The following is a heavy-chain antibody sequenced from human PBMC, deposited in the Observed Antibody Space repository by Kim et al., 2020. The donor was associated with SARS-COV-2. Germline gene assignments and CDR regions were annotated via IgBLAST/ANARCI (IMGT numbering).Heavy chain of an antibody. Sequence: GGSLRLSCAASGFTFSSYAMSWVRQAPGKGLEWVSAISGSGGSTYYADSVKGRFTISRDNSKNTLYLQMNSLRAEDTAVYYCAQRGGYGGNSWDYWGQGTLVTVSS. CDR2: ISGSGGST. CDR3: AQRGGYGGNSWDY. V-gene: IGHV3-23*01. J-gene: IGHJ4*02. D-gene: IGHD4-17*01. CDR1: GFTFSSYA.